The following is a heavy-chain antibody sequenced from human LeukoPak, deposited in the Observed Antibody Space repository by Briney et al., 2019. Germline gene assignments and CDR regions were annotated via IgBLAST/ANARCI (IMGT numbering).Heavy chain of an antibody. CDR3: ASGGPIRGTLVC. D-gene: IGHD3-10*01. Sequence: GGSLRLSCAVSGLPFSSYGMYWVRQTPDKGLQWVAYLRKDATYSNYADSVRGRFTISRDNYKNTRDLQMSSLRFEDTAVYYCASGGPIRGTLVCWGQGTLVTVSS. CDR2: LRKDATYS. J-gene: IGHJ4*02. CDR1: GLPFSSYG. V-gene: IGHV3-30*02.